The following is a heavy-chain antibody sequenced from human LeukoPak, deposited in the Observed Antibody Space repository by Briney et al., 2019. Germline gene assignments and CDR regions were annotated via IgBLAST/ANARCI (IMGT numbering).Heavy chain of an antibody. CDR1: GYTFTGYY. CDR2: INPNSGDT. J-gene: IGHJ6*04. D-gene: IGHD3-10*01. V-gene: IGHV1-2*02. CDR3: ASGTLVWFGEIEREYYGMDV. Sequence: ASVKVSCKASGYTFTGYYMHWVRQAPGQGFEWMGWINPNSGDTNYAQKFQGRVTMTRDTSISTAHMELSRLRSEDTAVYYCASGTLVWFGEIEREYYGMDVWGKGTTVTVSP.